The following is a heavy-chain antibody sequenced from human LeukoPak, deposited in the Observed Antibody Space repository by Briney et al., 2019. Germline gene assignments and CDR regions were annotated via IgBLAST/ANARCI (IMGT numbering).Heavy chain of an antibody. CDR3: ARETYSNILTGTDY. V-gene: IGHV1-18*01. D-gene: IGHD3-9*01. CDR2: ISTYDDNI. Sequence: ASVKVSCKASGGTFSSYAISWVRQAPGQGLEWLGWISTYDDNIKYVQSLQGRLTLTIDTSTSTAYMELRSLTSDDTAVYYCARETYSNILTGTDYWGPGTLVTVSS. J-gene: IGHJ4*02. CDR1: GGTFSSYA.